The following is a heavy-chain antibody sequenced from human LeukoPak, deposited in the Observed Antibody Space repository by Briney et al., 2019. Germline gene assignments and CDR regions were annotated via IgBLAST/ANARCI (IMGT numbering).Heavy chain of an antibody. Sequence: GGSLRLSCGASGFTFSRYGMHWVRQAPGKGLEWVAYIRKDGSDKYYADSVKGRFTISRDSSKNMVYLQMNSLRAEDTAVYYCAKDSNWGFVYWGQGTLVSVSS. CDR2: IRKDGSDK. CDR1: GFTFSRYG. D-gene: IGHD7-27*01. J-gene: IGHJ4*02. CDR3: AKDSNWGFVY. V-gene: IGHV3-30*02.